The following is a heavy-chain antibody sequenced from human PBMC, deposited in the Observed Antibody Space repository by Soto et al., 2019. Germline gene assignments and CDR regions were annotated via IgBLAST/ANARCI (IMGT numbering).Heavy chain of an antibody. CDR3: AGGWYQLPADY. Sequence: VGSLRLSCAASGFTFSDYYMSWIRQAPGKGLEWVSYISSSGGTIYYADSVKGRFTISRDNAKNSLYLQMNSLRAEDTAVYYCAGGWYQLPADYWGQGTLVTVSS. D-gene: IGHD2-2*01. V-gene: IGHV3-11*01. J-gene: IGHJ4*02. CDR2: ISSSGGTI. CDR1: GFTFSDYY.